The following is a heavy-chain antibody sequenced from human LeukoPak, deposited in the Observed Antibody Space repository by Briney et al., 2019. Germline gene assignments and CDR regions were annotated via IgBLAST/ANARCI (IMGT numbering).Heavy chain of an antibody. CDR1: GFTFSTYA. V-gene: IGHV3-23*01. Sequence: GGSLRLSCAASGFTFSTYAMMWVRQAPGKGLEWVSYASGSGGSTYYADSVEGRFTISRDNSKNTLYLQMNSLRVEDTAIYYCAKVPRSSLGYWGQGTLVTVSS. CDR3: AKVPRSSLGY. J-gene: IGHJ4*02. D-gene: IGHD3-10*01. CDR2: ASGSGGST.